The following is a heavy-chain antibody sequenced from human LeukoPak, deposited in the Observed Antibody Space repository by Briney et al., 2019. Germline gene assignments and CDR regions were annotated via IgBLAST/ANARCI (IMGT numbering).Heavy chain of an antibody. CDR2: IRYDGSDS. D-gene: IGHD3-22*01. Sequence: GGSLRLSCSAFGFTFGDYAFHWVRQAPGKGLEWLAFIRYDGSDSYYADSVKGRFTISRDNSKKALYLQMDSLRAEDTAVYYCARGGSGYYYSKDWFDPWGQGTLVTVSS. J-gene: IGHJ5*02. CDR3: ARGGSGYYYSKDWFDP. V-gene: IGHV3-30*02. CDR1: GFTFGDYA.